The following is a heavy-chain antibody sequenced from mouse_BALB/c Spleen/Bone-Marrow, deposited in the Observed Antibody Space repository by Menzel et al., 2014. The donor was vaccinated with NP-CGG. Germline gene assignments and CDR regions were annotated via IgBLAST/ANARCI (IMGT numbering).Heavy chain of an antibody. CDR3: ASYYNGYYYDY. CDR2: IDPANGNT. D-gene: IGHD1-2*01. V-gene: IGHV14-3*02. CDR1: GFNIKDTY. J-gene: IGHJ2*01. Sequence: VQLKHSGAELVKPGASVKLSCTASGFNIKDTYMHWVKQRPEQGLEWIGRIDPANGNTKYDPKFQGKAPITADTSSNTAYLQLSSLTSEDTAVYYCASYYNGYYYDYWGQGTTLKVTS.